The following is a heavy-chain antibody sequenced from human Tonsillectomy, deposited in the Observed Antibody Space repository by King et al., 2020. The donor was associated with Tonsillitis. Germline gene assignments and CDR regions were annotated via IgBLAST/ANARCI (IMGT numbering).Heavy chain of an antibody. CDR3: ARDSCSRTSCYIDY. V-gene: IGHV3-33*08. J-gene: IGHJ4*02. CDR2: VWSDGSSS. Sequence: VQLVESGGGVVQPGRSLSLACAASGLTLSTYGVHWVRQAPGKGLEWVAVVWSDGSSSYYADSVKGRFTSSRDNSKNTVFLQMNSLRAEDTALYYCARDSCSRTSCYIDYWGQGTLVTVSS. D-gene: IGHD2-2*02. CDR1: GLTLSTYG.